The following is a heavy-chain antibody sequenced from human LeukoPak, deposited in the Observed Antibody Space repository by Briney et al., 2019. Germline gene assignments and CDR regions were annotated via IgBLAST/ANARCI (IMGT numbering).Heavy chain of an antibody. Sequence: GGSLRLSCAASGFTFSSYSMNWVRQAPGKGLEWVSSISSSSSYIYYADSVKGRFTISRDNAKNSLYLQMNSLRAEDTAVYYCARDAIAAAGSIHEPFDYWGQGTLVTVSS. CDR3: ARDAIAAAGSIHEPFDY. J-gene: IGHJ4*02. CDR1: GFTFSSYS. V-gene: IGHV3-21*01. D-gene: IGHD6-13*01. CDR2: ISSSSSYI.